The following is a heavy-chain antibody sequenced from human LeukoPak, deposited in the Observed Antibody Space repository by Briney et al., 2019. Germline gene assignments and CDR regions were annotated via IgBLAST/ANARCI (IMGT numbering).Heavy chain of an antibody. CDR2: ISSSSSYI. D-gene: IGHD3-3*01. V-gene: IGHV3-21*01. CDR1: GFTFSSYS. J-gene: IGHJ4*02. CDR3: ARGSFLEWLLSSELFDY. Sequence: GGSLRLSCAASGFTFSSYSMNWVRQAPGKGLEWVSSISSSSSYIYYADSVKGRFTISRDNAKNSLYLQMNSLRAEDTAVYYCARGSFLEWLLSSELFDYWGQGTLVTVSS.